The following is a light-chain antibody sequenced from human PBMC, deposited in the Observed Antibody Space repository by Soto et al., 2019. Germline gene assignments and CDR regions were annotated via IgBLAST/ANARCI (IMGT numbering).Light chain of an antibody. CDR3: QHYRTS. Sequence: EIVLTQSPGTLSLSPGERATLSCRASQSVSSSYLAWYQQKPGQAPRLLIYGASSRATGIPDRFSGSRSGTDFTLTITRLQRGDFAVYYCQHYRTSFGGGTKVEIK. CDR1: QSVSSSY. V-gene: IGKV3-20*01. CDR2: GAS. J-gene: IGKJ4*01.